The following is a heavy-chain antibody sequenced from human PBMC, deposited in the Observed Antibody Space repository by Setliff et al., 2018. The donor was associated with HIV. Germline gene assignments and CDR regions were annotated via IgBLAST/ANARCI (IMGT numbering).Heavy chain of an antibody. CDR1: GFTFSNYW. V-gene: IGHV3-7*03. CDR3: ARVRCGSTDCH. D-gene: IGHD2-2*01. Sequence: LSCAVSGFTFSNYWWSWLRQAPGKGLEWVANIKQDGREQNYVDSVKGRFTISRDNAKNSLYLQMNSLRAEDTAVYYCARVRCGSTDCHWGPGTLVTVSS. J-gene: IGHJ4*02. CDR2: IKQDGREQ.